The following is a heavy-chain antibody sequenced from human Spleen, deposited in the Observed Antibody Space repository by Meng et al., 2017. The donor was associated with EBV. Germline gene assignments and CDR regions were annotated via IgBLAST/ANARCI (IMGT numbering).Heavy chain of an antibody. CDR2: LIPMVGAP. J-gene: IGHJ4*02. V-gene: IGHV1-69*01. Sequence: QGQVVEAGAEVKKPGSRVKASCRTSGGTFRRDAVSWVRQDPGQGLEWMGGLIPMVGAPHYAQKFQGRVTIIADESTSTHSMELNSLRSEDTAMYYCASESGRGFTPDYWGQGTLVTVSS. CDR1: GGTFRRDA. D-gene: IGHD3-10*01. CDR3: ASESGRGFTPDY.